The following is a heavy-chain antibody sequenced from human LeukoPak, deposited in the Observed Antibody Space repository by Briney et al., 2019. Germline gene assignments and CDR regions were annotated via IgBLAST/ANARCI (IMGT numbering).Heavy chain of an antibody. V-gene: IGHV3-30*02. J-gene: IGHJ3*01. Sequence: PGGSLRLSCAASGFTFTNYGMHWVRQAPGKGLEWVAFIGQDGTTKYNVDSVKGRFTIPGDNPKKMAYLQMNNLRAEDTAIYYCVKDGEWTFDVWGQGTMVTVS. CDR3: VKDGEWTFDV. D-gene: IGHD3-3*01. CDR1: GFTFTNYG. CDR2: IGQDGTTK.